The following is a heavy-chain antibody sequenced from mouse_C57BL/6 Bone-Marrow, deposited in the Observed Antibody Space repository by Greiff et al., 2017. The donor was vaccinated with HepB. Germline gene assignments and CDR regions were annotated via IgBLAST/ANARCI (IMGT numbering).Heavy chain of an antibody. D-gene: IGHD1-1*01. CDR3: ARGGTTVPFFDY. J-gene: IGHJ2*01. Sequence: QVQLQQPGAELVRPGTSVKLSCKASGYTFTSYWMHWVKQRPGQGLEWIGVIDPSDSYTNYNQKFKGKATLTVDTSYSTAYMQLSSLTSEDSAVYYCARGGTTVPFFDYWGQGTTLTVSS. CDR1: GYTFTSYW. V-gene: IGHV1-59*01. CDR2: IDPSDSYT.